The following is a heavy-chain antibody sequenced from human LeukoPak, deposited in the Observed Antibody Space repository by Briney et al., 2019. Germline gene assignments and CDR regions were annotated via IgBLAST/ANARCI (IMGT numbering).Heavy chain of an antibody. CDR2: INPNSGGT. CDR1: GYTFTGYY. D-gene: IGHD1-26*01. V-gene: IGHV1-2*02. Sequence: GASVKVSCKASGYTFTGYYMHWVRQAPGQGLEWMGWINPNSGGTNYAQKFQGRVTITRDTSISTAYMELSRLRSDDTAVYYCARVEDIVGATTTGFDPWGQGTLVTVSS. J-gene: IGHJ5*02. CDR3: ARVEDIVGATTTGFDP.